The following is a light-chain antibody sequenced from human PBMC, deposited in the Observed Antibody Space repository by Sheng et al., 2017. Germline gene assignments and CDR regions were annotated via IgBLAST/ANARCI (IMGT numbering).Light chain of an antibody. Sequence: SSDLTQDSAVSVALGQTVTITCQGDSLRRFSANWYQQKPGQAPLLVIYATKSRPSGVPDRFSGSGTGNTASLTITGAQAEDEAHYYCHSRDNSGNPKYVFGTGPMVSVL. CDR1: SLRRFS. CDR3: HSRDNSGNPKYV. V-gene: IGLV3-19*01. CDR2: ATK. J-gene: IGLJ1*01.